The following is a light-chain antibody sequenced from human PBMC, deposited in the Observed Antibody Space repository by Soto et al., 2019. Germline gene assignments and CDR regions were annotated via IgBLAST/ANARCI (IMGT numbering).Light chain of an antibody. Sequence: DIQMTQSPSTLSASVGDRVTITCRASQSISSWLAWYQQKPGKAPNLLIYDASSLQSGVPSRFSGSGSGTEFTLTISSLQPDDFATYYCKQYNSYSFTFGPGTKVDIK. J-gene: IGKJ3*01. CDR3: KQYNSYSFT. V-gene: IGKV1-5*01. CDR1: QSISSW. CDR2: DAS.